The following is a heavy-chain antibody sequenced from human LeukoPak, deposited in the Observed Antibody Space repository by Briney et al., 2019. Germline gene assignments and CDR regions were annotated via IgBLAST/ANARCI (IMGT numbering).Heavy chain of an antibody. J-gene: IGHJ4*02. Sequence: ASVKVSCKASGYTFSGYYVHWVRQAPGQGLEWMGRINPNGDVTNYAQNFQGWVTLTRDTSISTAYMELSRLRSGDTAVYYCATGDYFDFRGQGTLVTVSS. CDR2: INPNGDVT. CDR3: ATGDYFDF. CDR1: GYTFSGYY. V-gene: IGHV1-2*04.